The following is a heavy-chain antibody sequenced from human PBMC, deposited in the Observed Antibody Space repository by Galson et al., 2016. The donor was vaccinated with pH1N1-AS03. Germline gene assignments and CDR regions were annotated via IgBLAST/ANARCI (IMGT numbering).Heavy chain of an antibody. V-gene: IGHV4-59*01. J-gene: IGHJ4*02. CDR3: ARATAVGPPYFDY. CDR2: IYSIGGT. Sequence: ETLSLTCTVSSGSISSYSWNWIRQPPGKGLEWIGSIYSIGGTNYNPSLESRITISVETSKNQFSLELRSVTAADTAVYYCARATAVGPPYFDYWGQGTVATVSS. D-gene: IGHD6-13*01. CDR1: SGSISSYS.